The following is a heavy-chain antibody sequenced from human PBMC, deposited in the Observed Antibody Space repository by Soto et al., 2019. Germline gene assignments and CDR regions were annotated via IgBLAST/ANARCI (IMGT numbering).Heavy chain of an antibody. J-gene: IGHJ5*02. CDR3: AKDITRRGYMGWFDP. D-gene: IGHD6-25*01. CDR1: GFTFDDYT. Sequence: PGGSLRLSCAASGFTFDDYTMHWVRQAPGKGLEWVSLISWDGGSTYYADSVKGRFTISRDNSKNSLYLQMNSLRTEDTALYYCAKDITRRGYMGWFDPWGQGTLVTVSS. V-gene: IGHV3-43*01. CDR2: ISWDGGST.